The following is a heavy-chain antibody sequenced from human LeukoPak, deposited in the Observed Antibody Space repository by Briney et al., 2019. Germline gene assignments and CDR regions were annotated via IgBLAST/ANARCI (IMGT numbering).Heavy chain of an antibody. Sequence: GGSLRLSCAASGFTFSGYSMNWVRQAPGKGLEWVSYISKSGSTIYYADSVKGRFTISRDNAKNSLYLQMNSLRAEDTAVYYCARRDCDSIKCRGSNWFDPWGQGTLVSVSS. V-gene: IGHV3-48*01. CDR1: GFTFSGYS. J-gene: IGHJ5*02. CDR3: ARRDCDSIKCRGSNWFDP. D-gene: IGHD3-22*01. CDR2: ISKSGSTI.